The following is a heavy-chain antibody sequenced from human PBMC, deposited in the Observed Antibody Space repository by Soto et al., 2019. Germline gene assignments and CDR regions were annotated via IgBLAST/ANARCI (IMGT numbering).Heavy chain of an antibody. CDR1: GGTFSSYA. D-gene: IGHD3-10*01. CDR3: ARVAGRFGELLSYYYGMDV. J-gene: IGHJ6*02. V-gene: IGHV1-69*06. Sequence: ASVKVSCKASGGTFSSYAISWVRQAPGQGLEWMGGIIPIFGTANYAQKFQGRVTITADKSTSTAYMELSSLRSEDTAVYYCARVAGRFGELLSYYYGMDVWGQGTTVTVSS. CDR2: IIPIFGTA.